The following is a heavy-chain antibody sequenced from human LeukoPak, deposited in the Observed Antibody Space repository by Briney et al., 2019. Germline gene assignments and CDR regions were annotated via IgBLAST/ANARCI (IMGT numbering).Heavy chain of an antibody. Sequence: SEALSLTCTVSGDSISSGGYYWSWIRQHPGKGLEWIGYIYYSGSTYYNPSLKSRVTISVDTSKNQFSLKLSSVTAADTAVYYCARVDREVVDAFDIWGQGTMVTVSS. CDR2: IYYSGST. CDR1: GDSISSGGYY. V-gene: IGHV4-31*03. CDR3: ARVDREVVDAFDI. D-gene: IGHD2-2*01. J-gene: IGHJ3*02.